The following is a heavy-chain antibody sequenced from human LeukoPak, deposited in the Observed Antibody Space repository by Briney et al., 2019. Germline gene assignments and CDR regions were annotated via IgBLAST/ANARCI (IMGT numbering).Heavy chain of an antibody. CDR2: INPNSGGT. V-gene: IGHV1-2*02. Sequence: GASVKVSCKASGYTFTGYYMHLVRQAPGQGLEWMGWINPNSGGTNYAQKFQGRVTMTRDTSISTAYMELSRLRSDDTAVYYCARAPDGRWDLHEYHYYMDVWGKGTTVTVSS. J-gene: IGHJ6*03. CDR3: ARAPDGRWDLHEYHYYMDV. CDR1: GYTFTGYY. D-gene: IGHD1-26*01.